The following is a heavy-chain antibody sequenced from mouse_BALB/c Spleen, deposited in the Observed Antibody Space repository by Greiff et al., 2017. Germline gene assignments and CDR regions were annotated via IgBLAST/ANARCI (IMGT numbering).Heavy chain of an antibody. CDR3: ARDSSGFYFDY. CDR2: INSNGGST. D-gene: IGHD3-1*01. V-gene: IGHV5-6-3*01. CDR1: GFTFSSYG. Sequence: EVQRVESGGGLVQPGGSLKLSCAASGFTFSSYGMSWVRQTPDKRLELVATINSNGGSTYYPDSVKGRFTISRDNAKNTLYLQMSSLKSEDTAMYYCARDSSGFYFDYWGQGTTLTVSS. J-gene: IGHJ2*01.